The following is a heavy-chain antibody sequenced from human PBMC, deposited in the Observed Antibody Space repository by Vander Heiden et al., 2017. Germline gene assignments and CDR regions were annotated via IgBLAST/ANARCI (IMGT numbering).Heavy chain of an antibody. V-gene: IGHV4-34*01. CDR3: ARPYYDSSGKTPG. CDR1: GGSFSGYY. CDR2: INHSGST. D-gene: IGHD3-22*01. J-gene: IGHJ4*02. Sequence: QVQLQQWGAGLLKPSETLSLTCAVYGGSFSGYYWSWIRQPPGQGLEWIGEINHSGSTNYNPSLKSRVTISVDTSKNQFSLKLSSVTAADTAVYYCARPYYDSSGKTPGWGQGTLVTVSS.